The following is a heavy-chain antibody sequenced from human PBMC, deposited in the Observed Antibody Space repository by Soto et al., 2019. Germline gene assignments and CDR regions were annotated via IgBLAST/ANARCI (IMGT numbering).Heavy chain of an antibody. CDR1: GFTFSSYW. J-gene: IGHJ6*02. Sequence: SLRLSCAASGFTFSSYWMSWVRQAPGKGLEWVANIKQDGSEKYYVDSVKGRFTISRDNAKNSLYLQMNSLRAEDTAVYYCARDRVGTIFGVVITSMDVWGQGTTVTVSS. CDR3: ARDRVGTIFGVVITSMDV. D-gene: IGHD3-3*01. V-gene: IGHV3-7*01. CDR2: IKQDGSEK.